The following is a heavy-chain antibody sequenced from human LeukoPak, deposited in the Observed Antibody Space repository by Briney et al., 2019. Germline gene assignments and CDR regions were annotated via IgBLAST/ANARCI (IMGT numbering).Heavy chain of an antibody. Sequence: TLYPTCAISGISISNGGYYLSRIRQHQGKGLEWIGYIYYSGSTYYNPSLKSRVTISVDTSKNQFSLKLSSVSAADTAVYYCAREGREQQLVFDDWGQGTLVTVSS. D-gene: IGHD6-13*01. J-gene: IGHJ5*02. CDR2: IYYSGST. CDR3: AREGREQQLVFDD. CDR1: GISISNGGYY. V-gene: IGHV4-31*11.